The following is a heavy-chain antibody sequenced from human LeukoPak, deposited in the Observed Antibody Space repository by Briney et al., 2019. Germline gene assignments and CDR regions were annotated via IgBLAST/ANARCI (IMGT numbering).Heavy chain of an antibody. Sequence: PGGSLRLSCAASRFTFDDYAMHWVRQAPGKGLEWVSGISWNSGSIGYADSVKGRFTISRDNAKNSLYLQMNSLRAEDMALYYCAKSRTSSSWGYFDYWGQGTLVTVSS. CDR2: ISWNSGSI. V-gene: IGHV3-9*03. CDR3: AKSRTSSSWGYFDY. D-gene: IGHD6-6*01. CDR1: RFTFDDYA. J-gene: IGHJ4*02.